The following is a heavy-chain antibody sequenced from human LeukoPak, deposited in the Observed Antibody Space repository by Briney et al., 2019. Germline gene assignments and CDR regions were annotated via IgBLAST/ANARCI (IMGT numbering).Heavy chain of an antibody. J-gene: IGHJ4*02. Sequence: GGSLRLSCAASGFTFDDYAMHWVRQAPGKGLEWVSGISYNSGSIGYADSAKGRFTMSRDNAKNSLYLQMNSLRAEDTALYYCAKSLGYTYGSIDYWGQGTLVTVSS. D-gene: IGHD5-18*01. CDR1: GFTFDDYA. CDR2: ISYNSGSI. CDR3: AKSLGYTYGSIDY. V-gene: IGHV3-9*01.